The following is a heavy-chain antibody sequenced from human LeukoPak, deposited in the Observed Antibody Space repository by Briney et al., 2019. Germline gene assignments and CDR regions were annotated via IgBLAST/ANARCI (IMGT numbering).Heavy chain of an antibody. CDR3: AKDLYYDSSGYSRAYAFDI. CDR1: GFSFSSYA. J-gene: IGHJ3*02. Sequence: HTGGSLRLSCAASGFSFSSYAMSWVRQAPGKGLEWVSAISGSGGSTYYGDSVKGRFTISRDNSKNTLYLQMNSLRAEDTAVYYCAKDLYYDSSGYSRAYAFDIWGQGTMVTVSS. D-gene: IGHD3-22*01. CDR2: ISGSGGST. V-gene: IGHV3-23*01.